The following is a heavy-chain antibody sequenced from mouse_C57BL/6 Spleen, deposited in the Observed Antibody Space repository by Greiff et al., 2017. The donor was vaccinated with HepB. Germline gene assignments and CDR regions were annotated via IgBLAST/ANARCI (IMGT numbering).Heavy chain of an antibody. CDR1: GFTFSDAW. Sequence: EVQGVESGGGLVQPGGSMKLSCAASGFTFSDAWMDWVRQSPEKGLEWVAEIRNKANNHATYYAESVKGRFTISRDDSKSSVYLQMNSLRAEDTGIYYCTRQAQATFYYFDYWGQGTTLTVSS. D-gene: IGHD3-2*02. V-gene: IGHV6-6*01. CDR2: IRNKANNHAT. CDR3: TRQAQATFYYFDY. J-gene: IGHJ2*01.